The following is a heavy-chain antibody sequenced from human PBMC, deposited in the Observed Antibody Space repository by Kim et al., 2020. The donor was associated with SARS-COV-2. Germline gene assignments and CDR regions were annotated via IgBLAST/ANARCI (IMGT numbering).Heavy chain of an antibody. V-gene: IGHV3-30*18. CDR2: ISYDGSNK. Sequence: GGSLRLSCAASGFTFSSYGMHWVRQAPGKGLEWVAVISYDGSNKYYADSVKGRFTISRDNSKNTLYLQMNSLRAEDTAVYYCAKDLVGRFGDTPWGQGTWVTVSS. J-gene: IGHJ5*02. D-gene: IGHD3-10*01. CDR3: AKDLVGRFGDTP. CDR1: GFTFSSYG.